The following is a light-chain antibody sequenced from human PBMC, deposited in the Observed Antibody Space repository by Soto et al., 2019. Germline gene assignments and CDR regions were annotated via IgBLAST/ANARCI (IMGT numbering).Light chain of an antibody. J-gene: IGKJ1*01. V-gene: IGKV1-5*01. Sequence: DIQMTQSPSTLSASVGYRVTITCRASQSLNSLLAWYQQKPGRAPKLLIYDASTLESGVPSRFSGSGSGTEFTLTISSLQTDDFATYYCQQYNSYSSWTFGQGTKVDIK. CDR1: QSLNSL. CDR3: QQYNSYSSWT. CDR2: DAS.